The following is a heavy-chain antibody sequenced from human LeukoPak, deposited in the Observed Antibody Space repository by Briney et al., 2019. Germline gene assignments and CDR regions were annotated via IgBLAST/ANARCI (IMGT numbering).Heavy chain of an antibody. CDR1: GASISGSSYY. Sequence: SETLSLTCTVSGASISGSSYYWSWIRQPPGQGLEWIGTIHSSGNTYYNPSLKSRVTISVDTSKNQFSLKLSSVTAADTAVYYCARPAGWLPRYYFKYWGQGTLVTVSS. D-gene: IGHD5-24*01. J-gene: IGHJ4*02. CDR2: IHSSGNT. V-gene: IGHV4-39*01. CDR3: ARPAGWLPRYYFKY.